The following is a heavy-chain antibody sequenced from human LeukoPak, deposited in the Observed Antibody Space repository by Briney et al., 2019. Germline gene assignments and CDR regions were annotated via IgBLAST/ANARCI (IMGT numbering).Heavy chain of an antibody. Sequence: SETLSLTCTVSGGSISSYYWSWIRQPAGKGLEWIGRMYPSGETNYNPTLKSRVTISLDTSKNQFSLRLSSVTAADTAVYYCAAGSQRTALIKWGQGTLVTVSS. J-gene: IGHJ4*02. CDR1: GGSISSYY. CDR3: AAGSQRTALIK. CDR2: MYPSGET. D-gene: IGHD5-18*01. V-gene: IGHV4-4*07.